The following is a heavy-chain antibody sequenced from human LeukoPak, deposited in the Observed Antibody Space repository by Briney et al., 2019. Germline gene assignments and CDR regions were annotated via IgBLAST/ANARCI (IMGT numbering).Heavy chain of an antibody. Sequence: GGSLRLSCAASGFTFSSYAMHWVRQAPGKGLEWVANIKHDGSEKYYVDSVKGRFTISRDNGKDSLYLQMNSLRAEDTAIYYCAKDAPDYGGYSGASWGQGTLVTVSS. CDR1: GFTFSSYA. CDR3: AKDAPDYGGYSGAS. V-gene: IGHV3-7*01. CDR2: IKHDGSEK. D-gene: IGHD4-23*01. J-gene: IGHJ5*02.